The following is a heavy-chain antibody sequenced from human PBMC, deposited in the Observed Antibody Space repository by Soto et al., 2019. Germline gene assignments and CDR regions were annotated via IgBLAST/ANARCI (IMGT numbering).Heavy chain of an antibody. Sequence: GASVKVSCKASGYTFTGYYMHWVRQAPGQGLEWMGWISPNSGGTNYAQKFQGRVTMTRDTSISTAYMELSRLRSDDTAVYYCARGPQQLVGYFDYWGQGTLVTVSS. CDR1: GYTFTGYY. CDR2: ISPNSGGT. D-gene: IGHD6-13*01. V-gene: IGHV1-2*02. CDR3: ARGPQQLVGYFDY. J-gene: IGHJ4*02.